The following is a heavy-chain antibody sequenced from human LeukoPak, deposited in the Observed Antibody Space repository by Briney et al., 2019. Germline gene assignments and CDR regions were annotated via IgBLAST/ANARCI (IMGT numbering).Heavy chain of an antibody. J-gene: IGHJ5*02. CDR2: IIPIFGTA. V-gene: IGHV1-69*06. D-gene: IGHD2-2*01. CDR3: ARDRGDIVVVPAAIWFGP. Sequence: ASVKVSCKASGGTFSSYAISWVRQAPGQGLEWMGGIIPIFGTANYAQKFQGRVTITADKSTSTAYMELSSLRSEDTAVYYCARDRGDIVVVPAAIWFGPWGQGTLVTVSS. CDR1: GGTFSSYA.